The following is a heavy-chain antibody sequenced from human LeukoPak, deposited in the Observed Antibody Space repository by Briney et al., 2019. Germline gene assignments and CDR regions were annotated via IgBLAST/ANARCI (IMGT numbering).Heavy chain of an antibody. V-gene: IGHV3-23*01. CDR3: ARAIRPMGIITNFDQ. CDR1: EFVFSTYA. D-gene: IGHD3-10*01. CDR2: ITSSGTST. J-gene: IGHJ4*02. Sequence: GGSLRLSCVASEFVFSTYAMIWVRQAPGEGLKWVSSITSSGTSTTYADSVKGRFIISRDNSKKTVYLQMNSVRPEDTAVYYCARAIRPMGIITNFDQWGQGTLITVSA.